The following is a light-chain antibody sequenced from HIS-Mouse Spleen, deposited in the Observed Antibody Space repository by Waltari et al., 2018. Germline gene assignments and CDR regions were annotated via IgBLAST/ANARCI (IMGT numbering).Light chain of an antibody. V-gene: IGLV3-19*01. J-gene: IGLJ2*01. CDR3: NSRDSSGNHVV. CDR2: GKN. CDR1: SLRSYY. Sequence: SSELTQDPAVSVALGQTVRITCQGDSLRSYYASWYQQKPGQAPVLVIYGKNNRPSGSHDRFSGSSSGNTASLTITGAQAGDEADYYCNSRDSSGNHVVFGGGTKLTVL.